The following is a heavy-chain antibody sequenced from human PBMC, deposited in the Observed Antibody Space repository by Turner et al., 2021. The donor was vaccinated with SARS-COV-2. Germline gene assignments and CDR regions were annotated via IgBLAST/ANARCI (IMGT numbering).Heavy chain of an antibody. J-gene: IGHJ3*02. CDR1: GFTFSTYA. D-gene: IGHD1-26*01. V-gene: IGHV3-30-3*01. CDR3: ARAGWDLLPFDAFDI. Sequence: QVQLVESGGGVVQPGRSLRLYCPASGFTFSTYAMHWVRQAPGKGLEWVAVISYDGSNKYYADSVKGRFTISRDNSKNTLYLQMNSLRAEDTAVYYCARAGWDLLPFDAFDIWGQGTMVTISS. CDR2: ISYDGSNK.